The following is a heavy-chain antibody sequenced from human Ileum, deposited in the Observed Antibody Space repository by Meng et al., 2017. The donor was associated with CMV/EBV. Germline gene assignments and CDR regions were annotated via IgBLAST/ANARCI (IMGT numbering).Heavy chain of an antibody. CDR3: ARGVYSLDY. CDR2: IKQDESEK. V-gene: IGHV3-7*01. Sequence: LRLSCAASGFTFSNSWMTWVRQAPVKGLEWVANIKQDESEKYYVDSVKGRFTISRDNANNLLYLQMNSLRAEDTGVYYCARGVYSLDYWGQGTLVTVSS. CDR1: GFTFSNSW. J-gene: IGHJ4*02. D-gene: IGHD2-8*01.